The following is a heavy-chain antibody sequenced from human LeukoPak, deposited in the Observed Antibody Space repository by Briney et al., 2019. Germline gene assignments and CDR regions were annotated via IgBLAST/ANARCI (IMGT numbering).Heavy chain of an antibody. CDR1: GFTVSNNY. CDR3: AKDLSSGYPYYFDY. J-gene: IGHJ4*02. Sequence: GGSLRLSCAASGFTVSNNYMSWVRQAPGKGLEWVSAISASGGTTYYADSVKGRFTISRDNSKNTLYLQMNSLRAEDTAVYYCAKDLSSGYPYYFDYWGQGTLVTVSS. CDR2: ISASGGTT. V-gene: IGHV3-23*01. D-gene: IGHD3-22*01.